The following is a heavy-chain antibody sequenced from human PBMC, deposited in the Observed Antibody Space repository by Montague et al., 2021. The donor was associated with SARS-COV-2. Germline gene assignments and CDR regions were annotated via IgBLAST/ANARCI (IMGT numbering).Heavy chain of an antibody. Sequence: LRLSCAASGFIFSDYYMTWIRQAPGKGLEWVSRISGSGSKTYYAESVKGRFTISRDTANNSVYLQMKFLGAEDTAVYYRARDQGGYGTFDIWGQGTMVTVSS. V-gene: IGHV3-11*01. J-gene: IGHJ3*02. CDR3: ARDQGGYGTFDI. CDR1: GFIFSDYY. CDR2: ISGSGSKT. D-gene: IGHD5-12*01.